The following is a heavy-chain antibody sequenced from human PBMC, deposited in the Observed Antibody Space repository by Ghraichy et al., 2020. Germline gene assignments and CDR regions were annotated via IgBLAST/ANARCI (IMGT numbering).Heavy chain of an antibody. CDR3: TRGGGIVVAGTRLDY. CDR1: GYTFSGYY. CDR2: IHPKSGGT. J-gene: IGHJ4*02. Sequence: ASVKVSCKASGYTFSGYYMHWVRQAPGQGLEWLGWIHPKSGGTKYAQKFQGRVTMTRDTSISTAYMELSSLTSDDTAVYYCTRGGGIVVAGTRLDYWGQGTLVTVSS. V-gene: IGHV1-2*02. D-gene: IGHD6-19*01.